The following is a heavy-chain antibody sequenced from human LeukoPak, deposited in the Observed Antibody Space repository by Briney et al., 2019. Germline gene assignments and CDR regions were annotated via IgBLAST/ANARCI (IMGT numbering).Heavy chain of an antibody. Sequence: GGSLRLSCAAPGITFSSFGMHWLRQARGKGVEWVAFIWYDGSNKYYADSVKGRFTISRDNSKNTLYLQMNSLRVEDTAVYYCARDGTVTAGPFDPWGRGTLVTVSS. CDR3: ARDGTVTAGPFDP. D-gene: IGHD4-11*01. V-gene: IGHV3-33*01. CDR2: IWYDGSNK. CDR1: GITFSSFG. J-gene: IGHJ5*02.